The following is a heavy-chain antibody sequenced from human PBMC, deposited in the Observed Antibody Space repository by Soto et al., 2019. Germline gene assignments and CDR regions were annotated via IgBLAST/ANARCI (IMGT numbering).Heavy chain of an antibody. CDR1: GYTFTGYY. V-gene: IGHV1-2*02. Sequence: VSVKVSCKASGYTFTGYYVHWVRQAPGQGLEWMGWINPNSGDTYLAQRFQGRVTMNRDTSIGTAYMELRGLTSDDTAEYYCAKGGAIVAAGTRVYLYNAMDVWGQGTTVTVSS. CDR2: INPNSGDT. CDR3: AKGGAIVAAGTRVYLYNAMDV. J-gene: IGHJ6*02. D-gene: IGHD1-26*01.